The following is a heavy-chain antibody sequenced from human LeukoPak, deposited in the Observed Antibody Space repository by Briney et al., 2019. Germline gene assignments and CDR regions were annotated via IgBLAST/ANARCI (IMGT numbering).Heavy chain of an antibody. V-gene: IGHV3-30*04. CDR3: ARDGEYSNKGGFDY. CDR2: ISYDGSHK. Sequence: GGSLRLSCAASRFTFNNYAMHWVRQAPGKGLEWVAVISYDGSHKYYADSVKGRFTISRDNSKNTLYLQMNSLRAEDTAVYSCARDGEYSNKGGFDYWGQGTLVTVSS. D-gene: IGHD4-11*01. CDR1: RFTFNNYA. J-gene: IGHJ4*02.